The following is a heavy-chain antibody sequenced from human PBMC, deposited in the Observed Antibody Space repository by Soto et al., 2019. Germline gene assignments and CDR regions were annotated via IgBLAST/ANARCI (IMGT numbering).Heavy chain of an antibody. CDR1: GGSISSGGYY. CDR3: ARFRVNKRLGWFDP. Sequence: QVQLQESGPGLVKPSQTLSLTCTVSGGSISSGGYYWSWIRQHPGKGLEWIGYIYHSGTTYYNPSLKSRAIISVETSKNQFSLTLTAVAAADTAVYSCARFRVNKRLGWFDPWGQGTLVTFSS. CDR2: IYHSGTT. D-gene: IGHD6-25*01. J-gene: IGHJ5*02. V-gene: IGHV4-31*03.